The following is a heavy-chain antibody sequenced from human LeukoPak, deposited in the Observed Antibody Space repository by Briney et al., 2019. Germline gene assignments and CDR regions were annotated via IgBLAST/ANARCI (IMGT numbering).Heavy chain of an antibody. J-gene: IGHJ2*01. CDR3: ARGASGYGDYSRRVWYFDL. CDR2: IYYSGST. D-gene: IGHD4-17*01. V-gene: IGHV4-61*01. Sequence: SETLSLTCTVSGGSVSSGSYYWSWIRQPPGKGLEWIGYIYYSGSTNYNPSLKSRVTISVDTSKNQFSLKLSSVTAADTAVYYCARGASGYGDYSRRVWYFDLWGRGTLVTVSS. CDR1: GGSVSSGSYY.